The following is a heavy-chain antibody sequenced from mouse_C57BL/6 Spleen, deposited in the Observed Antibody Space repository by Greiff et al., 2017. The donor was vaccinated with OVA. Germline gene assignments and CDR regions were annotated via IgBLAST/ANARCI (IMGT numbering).Heavy chain of an antibody. CDR3: ARSSIGYDVAWFAY. D-gene: IGHD2-2*01. Sequence: EVQLQQSGPELVKPGASVKISCKASGYTFTDYYMNWVKQSHGKSLEWIGDINPNNGGTSYNQKFKGKATLTVDKSSSTAYMELRSLTSEDSAVYYCARSSIGYDVAWFAYWGQGTLVTVSA. J-gene: IGHJ3*01. CDR1: GYTFTDYY. CDR2: INPNNGGT. V-gene: IGHV1-26*01.